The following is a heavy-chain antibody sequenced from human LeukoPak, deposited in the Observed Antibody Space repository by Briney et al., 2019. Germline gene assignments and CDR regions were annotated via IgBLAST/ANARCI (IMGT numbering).Heavy chain of an antibody. Sequence: SVKVSFKASGGTFSSYAIGWVRQAPGQGLEWMGRIIPILGIANYAQKFQGRVTITADKSTSTAYMELSSLRSEDTAVYYCARGRRTVTNLSAFDYWGQGTLVTVSS. J-gene: IGHJ4*02. D-gene: IGHD4-17*01. V-gene: IGHV1-69*04. CDR2: IIPILGIA. CDR1: GGTFSSYA. CDR3: ARGRRTVTNLSAFDY.